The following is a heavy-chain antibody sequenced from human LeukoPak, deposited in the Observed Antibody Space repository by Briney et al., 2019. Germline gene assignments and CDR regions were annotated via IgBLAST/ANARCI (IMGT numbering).Heavy chain of an antibody. CDR2: IFYSGNT. CDR1: GGSINSSSYY. V-gene: IGHV4-39*01. D-gene: IGHD6-6*01. J-gene: IGHJ5*02. CDR3: ARDLGSSSPRANWFDP. Sequence: PSETLSLTCTVSGGSINSSSYYWGWIRQPPGKGLVGDGSIFYSGNTYDNPSLKSRVTISVDTSKNPCSLKLSSVTAADTAVYYCARDLGSSSPRANWFDPWGQGTLVTVSS.